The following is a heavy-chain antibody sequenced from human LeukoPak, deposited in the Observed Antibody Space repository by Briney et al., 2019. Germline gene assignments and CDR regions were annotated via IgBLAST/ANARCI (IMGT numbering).Heavy chain of an antibody. CDR1: GGPISSSSYY. D-gene: IGHD1/OR15-1a*01. CDR3: ASVGLTATTSYFDD. J-gene: IGHJ4*02. V-gene: IGHV4-39*07. CDR2: IYYSGST. Sequence: SETLSLTCTVSGGPISSSSYYWGWIRQPPGKGLEWIGSIYYSGSTYYNPSLKSRVTMSIDRSKNQFSLRLSSVTAADTAMYYCASVGLTATTSYFDDWGQGFQDTVSS.